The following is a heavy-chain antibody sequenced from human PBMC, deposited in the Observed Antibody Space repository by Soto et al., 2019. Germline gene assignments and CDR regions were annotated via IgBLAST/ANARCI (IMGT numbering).Heavy chain of an antibody. CDR3: ARGGSSSFGQWLVFDH. J-gene: IGHJ4*02. Sequence: VQVVQSGAEVKKPGASVKVSCKGSGYTFTNYGISWVRQAPGQGLEWMGWISTYNGDTNYVQKFEDRVTMTTDTPTTTAYMELRSLRSDDTAVYYCARGGSSSFGQWLVFDHWGQGTLVTVST. CDR2: ISTYNGDT. D-gene: IGHD6-19*01. V-gene: IGHV1-18*01. CDR1: GYTFTNYG.